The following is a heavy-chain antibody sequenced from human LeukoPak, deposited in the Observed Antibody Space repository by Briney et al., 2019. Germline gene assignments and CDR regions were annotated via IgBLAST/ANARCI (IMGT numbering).Heavy chain of an antibody. CDR3: VRDGGYSSGWYDY. CDR1: GYTFTDYY. CDR2: INPNSGGT. V-gene: IGHV1-2*02. Sequence: ASVKVSCKASGYTFTDYYMHWVRQAPGQGPEWMGWINPNSGGTIYAQKFQSRVTMTRDTSIRTAYMDLTRLRSDDTAVYYCVRDGGYSSGWYDYWGQGALVSVSS. J-gene: IGHJ4*02. D-gene: IGHD6-19*01.